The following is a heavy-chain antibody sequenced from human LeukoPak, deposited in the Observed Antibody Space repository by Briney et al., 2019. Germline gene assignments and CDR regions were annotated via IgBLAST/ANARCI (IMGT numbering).Heavy chain of an antibody. Sequence: ASVKVSCKASGYTFTCYYMHWVRQAPGQGREWMGWINHNSCDTNYAQQFPGRVTMTRDTSISPAYMELSRLRSDDTAVYYCARGQVTIFGVGGSWFDPWGQGTLVTVSS. CDR2: INHNSCDT. D-gene: IGHD3-3*01. J-gene: IGHJ5*02. CDR3: ARGQVTIFGVGGSWFDP. V-gene: IGHV1-2*02. CDR1: GYTFTCYY.